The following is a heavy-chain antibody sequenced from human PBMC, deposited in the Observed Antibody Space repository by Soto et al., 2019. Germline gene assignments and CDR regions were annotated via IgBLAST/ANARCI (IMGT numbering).Heavy chain of an antibody. J-gene: IGHJ3*02. Sequence: PGGSLRLSCAASGFTFSSYGMHWVRQAPGKGLEWVAVISYDGSNKYYADSVKGRFTNSRDNSKNTLYLQMNSLRAEDTAVYYCAKDRSNAFDIWGQGTMVTVSS. CDR1: GFTFSSYG. CDR3: AKDRSNAFDI. CDR2: ISYDGSNK. V-gene: IGHV3-30*18.